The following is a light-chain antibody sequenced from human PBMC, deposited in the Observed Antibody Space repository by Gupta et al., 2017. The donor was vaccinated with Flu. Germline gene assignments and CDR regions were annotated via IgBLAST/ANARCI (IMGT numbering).Light chain of an antibody. Sequence: QSALTQPRSVSGSPGQSVTISCTGTSSDVGGDNYVSWYQQHPGKALKLMISNVSKRPSGVPDRFSGSKSGNTASLTISGLQAEDEADYYCCSDAGTYTYVFGGGTKLTVL. CDR3: CSDAGTYTYV. V-gene: IGLV2-11*01. CDR1: SSDVGGDNY. J-gene: IGLJ3*02. CDR2: NVS.